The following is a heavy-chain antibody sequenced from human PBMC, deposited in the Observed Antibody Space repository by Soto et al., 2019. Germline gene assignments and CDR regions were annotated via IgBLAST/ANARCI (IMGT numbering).Heavy chain of an antibody. V-gene: IGHV3-30*18. J-gene: IGHJ4*02. CDR2: ISYDGSNK. Sequence: QVQLVESGGGVVQPGRSLRLSCAASGFTFSSYGMHWVRQAPGKGLEWVAVISYDGSNKYYADSVKGRFTISRDNSKNTLYLQMNSLRAEDTAVYYCAKDGPYIVVVPAAISCDYWGQGTLVTVSS. CDR3: AKDGPYIVVVPAAISCDY. D-gene: IGHD2-2*01. CDR1: GFTFSSYG.